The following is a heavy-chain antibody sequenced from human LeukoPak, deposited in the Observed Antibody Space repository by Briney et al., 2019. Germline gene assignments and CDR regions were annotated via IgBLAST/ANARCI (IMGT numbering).Heavy chain of an antibody. CDR2: ISGSGGGT. J-gene: IGHJ3*02. Sequence: GGSLRLSCVASGFTFSSYAVSWVRQAPGKGLEWVSAISGSGGGTYYADSVKGRFTTSRDNAKNSLYLQMNSLRAEDTAVYYCARDRTSSSWRPDSFDIWGQGTMVTVSP. D-gene: IGHD6-13*01. CDR1: GFTFSSYA. CDR3: ARDRTSSSWRPDSFDI. V-gene: IGHV3-23*01.